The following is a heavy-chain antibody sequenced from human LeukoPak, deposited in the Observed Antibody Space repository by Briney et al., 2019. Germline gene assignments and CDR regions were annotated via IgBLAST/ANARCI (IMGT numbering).Heavy chain of an antibody. CDR3: ARHTRIAAPIDY. J-gene: IGHJ4*02. CDR2: IYTSGST. CDR1: GGSISSYY. Sequence: SETLSLTCTVSGGSISSYYWRWIRQPPGKGLEWIGYIYTSGSTNYNPSLKSRVTISVDTSKNQFSLKQSSVTAADTAVYYCARHTRIAAPIDYWGQGTLVTVSS. D-gene: IGHD6-6*01. V-gene: IGHV4-4*09.